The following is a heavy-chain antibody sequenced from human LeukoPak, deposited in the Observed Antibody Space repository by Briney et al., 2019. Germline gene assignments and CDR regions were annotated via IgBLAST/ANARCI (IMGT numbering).Heavy chain of an antibody. CDR3: ARLRRNDYGDLYYFDY. V-gene: IGHV1-8*01. CDR1: GYTFTSYD. D-gene: IGHD4-17*01. CDR2: MNPNSGNT. J-gene: IGHJ4*02. Sequence: ASVKVSCKASGYTFTSYDINWVRQATGQGLEWMGWMNPNSGNTGYAQKFQGRVTMTRNTSISTAYMELSSLRSEDTAVYYCARLRRNDYGDLYYFDYWGQGTLVTVSS.